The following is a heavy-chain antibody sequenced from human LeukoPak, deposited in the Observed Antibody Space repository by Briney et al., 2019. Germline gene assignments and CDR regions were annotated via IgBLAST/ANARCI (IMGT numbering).Heavy chain of an antibody. CDR1: GTSLTTYF. D-gene: IGHD5-24*01. J-gene: IGHJ4*02. Sequence: SETLSLTCTVSGTSLTTYFWSWIRQPPGKGLEWIGSIYYSGSTYYNPSLKSRVTISVDTSKNQFSLKLSSVTAADTAVYYCASPGAGMATIRGGFDYWGQGTLVTVSS. CDR2: IYYSGST. V-gene: IGHV4-39*01. CDR3: ASPGAGMATIRGGFDY.